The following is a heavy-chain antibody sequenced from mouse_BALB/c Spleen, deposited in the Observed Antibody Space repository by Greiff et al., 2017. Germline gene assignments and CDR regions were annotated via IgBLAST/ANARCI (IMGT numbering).Heavy chain of an antibody. D-gene: IGHD2-3*01. V-gene: IGHV1-9*01. Sequence: QVQLQQSGAELMKPGASVKISCKATGYTFSSYWIEWVKQRPGHGLEWIGEILPGSGSTNYNEKFKGKATFTADTSSNTAYMQLSSLTSEDSAVYYCARDDGYYENYFDYWGQGITLTVSS. J-gene: IGHJ2*01. CDR2: ILPGSGST. CDR3: ARDDGYYENYFDY. CDR1: GYTFSSYW.